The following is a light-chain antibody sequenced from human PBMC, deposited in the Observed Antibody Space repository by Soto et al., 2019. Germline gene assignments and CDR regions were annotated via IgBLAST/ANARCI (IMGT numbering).Light chain of an antibody. CDR3: CSYAGSSTPYV. CDR2: EVS. CDR1: SSDVGSYNL. Sequence: QSVLTQPASGSGSPVQSITISCTGTSSDVGSYNLVSWYQQHPGKAPKLMIYEVSKRPSGVSNRFSGSKSGNTASLTISGLQAEDEADYYCCSYAGSSTPYVFGTGTKVTVL. J-gene: IGLJ1*01. V-gene: IGLV2-23*02.